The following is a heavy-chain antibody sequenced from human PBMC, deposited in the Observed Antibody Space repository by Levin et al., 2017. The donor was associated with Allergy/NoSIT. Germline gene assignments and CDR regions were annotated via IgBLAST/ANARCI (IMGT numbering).Heavy chain of an antibody. V-gene: IGHV3-48*03. Sequence: PGGSLRLSCAASGFTFSSYEMNWVRQAPGKGLEWVSYISSSGSTIYYADSVKGRFTISRDNAKNSLYLQMNSLRAEDTAVYYCARGVEYSGADYGMDVWGKGTTVTVSS. CDR2: ISSSGSTI. CDR1: GFTFSSYE. J-gene: IGHJ6*04. D-gene: IGHD1-26*01. CDR3: ARGVEYSGADYGMDV.